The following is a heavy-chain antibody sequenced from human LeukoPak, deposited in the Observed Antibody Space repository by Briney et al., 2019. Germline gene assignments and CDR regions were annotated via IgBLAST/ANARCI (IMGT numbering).Heavy chain of an antibody. D-gene: IGHD3-3*01. Sequence: ASVNVSCKASGYTFTSYDINWVRQATGQGLEWMGWMNPNSGNTGYAQKFQGRVTITRNTSISTAYMELSSLRSEDTAVYYCARTITIFGGYSDYWGQGTLVTVSS. CDR3: ARTITIFGGYSDY. CDR2: MNPNSGNT. J-gene: IGHJ4*02. CDR1: GYTFTSYD. V-gene: IGHV1-8*03.